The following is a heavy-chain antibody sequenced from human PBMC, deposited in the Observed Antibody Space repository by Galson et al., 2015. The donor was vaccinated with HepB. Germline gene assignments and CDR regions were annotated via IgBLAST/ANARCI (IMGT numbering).Heavy chain of an antibody. CDR1: GFTFNTYA. V-gene: IGHV3-30*04. CDR2: ISYDGTNK. Sequence: SLRLSCAASGFTFNTYALHWVRQAPGKGLEWVALISYDGTNKYYADSVKGRFTISRDNSKNTLYLQMDSLSIDDTSIYYCARGNPLDRDYVWGTYRQKKSEIDYWGQGSLVTVSS. CDR3: ARGNPLDRDYVWGTYRQKKSEIDY. D-gene: IGHD3-16*02. J-gene: IGHJ4*02.